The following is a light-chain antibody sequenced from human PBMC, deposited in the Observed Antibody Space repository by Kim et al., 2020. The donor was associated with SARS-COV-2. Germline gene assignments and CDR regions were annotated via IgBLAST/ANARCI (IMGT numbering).Light chain of an antibody. V-gene: IGLV7-46*01. CDR2: DSS. CDR1: TGAVTIVQY. J-gene: IGLJ2*01. CDR3: LLSYSGLVF. Sequence: PGGTVTLPCASKTGAVTIVQYHSWFQRKPGQAHRTLIYDSSHKHSWTPARFSGSLRGGNAALTLSGAQPEDEADYYCLLSYSGLVFFGGGTQLTVL.